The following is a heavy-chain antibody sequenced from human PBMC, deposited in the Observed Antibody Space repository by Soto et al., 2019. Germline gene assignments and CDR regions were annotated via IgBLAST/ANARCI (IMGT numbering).Heavy chain of an antibody. D-gene: IGHD6-13*01. CDR2: ISAYNGNT. CDR1: GYTFTSYG. Sequence: ASVKVSCKASGYTFTSYGISCVRQAPGQGLEWMGWISAYNGNTNYAQKLQGRVTMTTDTSTSTAYMELRSLRSDDTAVYYCARDVRPAGYSSSWYSLDYWGQGTLVTVSS. CDR3: ARDVRPAGYSSSWYSLDY. J-gene: IGHJ4*02. V-gene: IGHV1-18*01.